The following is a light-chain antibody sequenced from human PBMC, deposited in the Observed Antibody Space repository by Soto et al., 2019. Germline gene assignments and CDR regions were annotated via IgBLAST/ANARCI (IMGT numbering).Light chain of an antibody. CDR2: SAS. J-gene: IGKJ2*01. CDR3: QQNNSAPNT. V-gene: IGKV1-27*01. CDR1: QDIIYY. Sequence: DIRMTQSPSSLSAFVGDTVTITCRASQDIIYYLAWYQQKPGKIPKLLIHSASTLPIGVQSRFSGTGSGTVFTLTINNLQPEDVATYYCQQNNSAPNTFGQGSRLEI.